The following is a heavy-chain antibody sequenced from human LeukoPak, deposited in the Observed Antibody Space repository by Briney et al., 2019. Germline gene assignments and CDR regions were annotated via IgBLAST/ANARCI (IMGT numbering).Heavy chain of an antibody. CDR3: ASTSPDSSGYYGLRNYYFDY. J-gene: IGHJ4*02. CDR1: GGSISSGGYS. Sequence: PSQTLSLTCAVSGGSISSGGYSWSWIRQPPGKGLEWIGYIYHSGSTYYNPSLKSRVTISADRSKNQFSLKLSSVTAADTAVYYCASTSPDSSGYYGLRNYYFDYWGQGTLVTVSS. V-gene: IGHV4-30-2*01. D-gene: IGHD3-22*01. CDR2: IYHSGST.